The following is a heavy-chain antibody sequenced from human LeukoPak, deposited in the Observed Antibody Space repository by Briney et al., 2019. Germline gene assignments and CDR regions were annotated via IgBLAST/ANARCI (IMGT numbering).Heavy chain of an antibody. Sequence: SGGSLRLSCAASGFTFSRYAMSWVRQAPGKGLEWVSAISGSGGTTYYADSVKGRFTFSRDNSKNTLYLQMNSLRAEDTAVYYCAKDSAVTSAYNWFDPWGQGTLVTVSS. J-gene: IGHJ5*02. CDR2: ISGSGGTT. CDR1: GFTFSRYA. CDR3: AKDSAVTSAYNWFDP. V-gene: IGHV3-23*01. D-gene: IGHD4-17*01.